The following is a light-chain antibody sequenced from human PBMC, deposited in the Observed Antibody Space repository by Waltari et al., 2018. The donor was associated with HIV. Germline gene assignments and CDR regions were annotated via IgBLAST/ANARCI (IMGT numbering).Light chain of an antibody. CDR2: DVS. J-gene: IGKJ5*01. V-gene: IGKV3-11*01. CDR3: QQRSNWPPIT. Sequence: EVVLTQSPGTLSLSPGEKATISCRASQSVEKYIAWYQQKPGQAPRLLMYDVSNMATGIPVRFSGSGSGTDFILTISSLEPEDFAVYYCQQRSNWPPITFGEGTRLEIK. CDR1: QSVEKY.